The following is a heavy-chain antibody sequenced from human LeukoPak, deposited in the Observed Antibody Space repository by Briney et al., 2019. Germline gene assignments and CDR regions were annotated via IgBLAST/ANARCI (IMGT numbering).Heavy chain of an antibody. V-gene: IGHV3-30*02. D-gene: IGHD1-26*01. Sequence: PGGSLRLSCAASGFTFSDYSMHWVRQAPGKGLNWVAFIRYDGNNKYYADSVKGRFTISRDNSKNTLYLQMNSLRAEDTAVYYCARSGRGGAFDIWGHGTMVTVSS. J-gene: IGHJ3*02. CDR1: GFTFSDYS. CDR3: ARSGRGGAFDI. CDR2: IRYDGNNK.